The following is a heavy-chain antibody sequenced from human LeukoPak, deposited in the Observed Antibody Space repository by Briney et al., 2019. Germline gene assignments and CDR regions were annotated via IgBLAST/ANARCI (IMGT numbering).Heavy chain of an antibody. Sequence: GGSLRLSCAASGFTFNSYAMSWVRQAPGKGLGWVSAISGSGGSTYYADSVKGRFTISRDNSNNTLYLQMNSLRAEDTAVYYCAKDRSWAAAGTWGQGTLVTVSS. CDR3: AKDRSWAAAGT. D-gene: IGHD6-13*01. J-gene: IGHJ4*02. CDR1: GFTFNSYA. CDR2: ISGSGGST. V-gene: IGHV3-23*01.